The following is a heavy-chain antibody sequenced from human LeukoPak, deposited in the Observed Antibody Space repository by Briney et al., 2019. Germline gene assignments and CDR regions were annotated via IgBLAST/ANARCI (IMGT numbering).Heavy chain of an antibody. V-gene: IGHV5-51*01. CDR3: ARTPRYCSSTSCYFSDY. J-gene: IGHJ4*02. D-gene: IGHD2-2*01. CDR1: GYRFTSYW. CDR2: IYPGDSDT. Sequence: GESLKISCKGSGYRFTSYWIGWVRQMPGKGLEWMGIIYPGDSDTRYSPSFQGQVTISADKSISTAYLQWSSLKASDTAMYYCARTPRYCSSTSCYFSDYWGQGTLVTVSS.